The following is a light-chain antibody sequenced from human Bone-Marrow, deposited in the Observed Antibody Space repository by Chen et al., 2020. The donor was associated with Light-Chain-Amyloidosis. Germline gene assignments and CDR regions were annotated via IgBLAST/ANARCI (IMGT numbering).Light chain of an antibody. J-gene: IGKJ1*01. Sequence: DIVMTQSPDSLAVSLGERATINCKSSQSVLYSSNNKNYLAWYQQKTGQPPKLLIYWASIRESGVPDRFSGSGSGTDFTLTITTLQAEDVAVYYCQQHYDTPWTFGQGTMVEIK. CDR2: WAS. CDR3: QQHYDTPWT. CDR1: QSVLYSSNNKNY. V-gene: IGKV4-1*01.